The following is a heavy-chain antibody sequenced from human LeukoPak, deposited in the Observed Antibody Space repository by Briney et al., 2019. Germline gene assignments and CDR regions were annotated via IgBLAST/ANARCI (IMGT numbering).Heavy chain of an antibody. D-gene: IGHD3-22*01. V-gene: IGHV4-4*08. CDR2: FHNSGTS. Sequence: SETLSLTCTVSDDSISDYYRGWIRQPPGKGLEWIGYFHNSGTSTYNPSLKSRVTISADTSKNQFSLKLTSVTAADTAVYYCARDDSSAGPKNWGQGTLVTVSS. CDR1: DDSISDYY. J-gene: IGHJ4*02. CDR3: ARDDSSAGPKN.